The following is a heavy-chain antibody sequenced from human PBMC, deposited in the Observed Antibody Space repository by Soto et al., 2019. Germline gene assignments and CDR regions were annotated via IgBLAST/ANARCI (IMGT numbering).Heavy chain of an antibody. D-gene: IGHD3-10*01. J-gene: IGHJ5*02. CDR2: IYYSGST. V-gene: IGHV4-59*08. Sequence: PSETLSLTCTVSGGSISSYYWSWIRQPPGKGLEWIGYIYYSGSTNYNPSLKSRVTISVDTSKNQFSLKLSSVTAADTAVYYCARAVGVITSWFDPWGQGTLVTVSS. CDR1: GGSISSYY. CDR3: ARAVGVITSWFDP.